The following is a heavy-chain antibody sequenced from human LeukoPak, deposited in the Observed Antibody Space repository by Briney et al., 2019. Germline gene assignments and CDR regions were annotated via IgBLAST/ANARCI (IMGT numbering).Heavy chain of an antibody. CDR2: ISASGGNR. V-gene: IGHV3-23*01. CDR3: ARDGVYDSSGYYYKSKFDY. CDR1: GFTFSSYA. J-gene: IGHJ4*02. D-gene: IGHD3-22*01. Sequence: GGSLRLSCAASGFTFSSYAMSWVRQPPGKALEGVSVISASGGNRYYADSVKGRFTISKDNAKNSLYLQMTRLRAEDTAVYYCARDGVYDSSGYYYKSKFDYWGQGTLVTVSS.